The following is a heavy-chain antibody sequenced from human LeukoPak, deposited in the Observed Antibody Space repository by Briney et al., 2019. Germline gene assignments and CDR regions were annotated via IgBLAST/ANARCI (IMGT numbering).Heavy chain of an antibody. V-gene: IGHV1-3*01. D-gene: IGHD2-15*01. CDR3: ARGLALGVVVTAWNY. J-gene: IGHJ4*02. Sequence: GASVKVSCKASGHTFTTYALHWVRQAPGQRLEWMGWINAGNGNTKYSQKLQGRVTITRDTSASTAYMELNSLRFEDTAVCYCARGLALGVVVTAWNYWGQGTLLTVSS. CDR2: INAGNGNT. CDR1: GHTFTTYA.